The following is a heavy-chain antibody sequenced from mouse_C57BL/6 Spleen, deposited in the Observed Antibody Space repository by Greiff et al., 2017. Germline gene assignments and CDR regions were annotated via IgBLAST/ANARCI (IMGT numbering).Heavy chain of an antibody. CDR3: TTGSYYGSSYRFDY. D-gene: IGHD1-1*01. CDR2: IDPEDGDT. Sequence: EVQLQQSGAELVRPGASVKLSCTASGFNIKDYYMHWVKQRPEQGLEWIGRIDPEDGDTEYAPKFQGKATMTADPSSNTAYLQLSSLTSEDTAVYYCTTGSYYGSSYRFDYWGQGTTLTVSS. V-gene: IGHV14-1*01. J-gene: IGHJ2*01. CDR1: GFNIKDYY.